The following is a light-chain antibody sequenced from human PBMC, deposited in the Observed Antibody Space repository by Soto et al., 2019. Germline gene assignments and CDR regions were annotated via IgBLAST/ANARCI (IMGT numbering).Light chain of an antibody. J-gene: IGKJ3*01. CDR1: QSVSSSY. CDR2: AAS. CDR3: QQRSNWPPS. V-gene: IGKV3D-20*02. Sequence: EIVMTQSPATLSVSPGGRATLSCRASQSVSSSYLAWYQTKPGQAPRLLIYAASNRATGIPARFSASWSGTAFTLTIRSLEPEEWAVYYGQQRSNWPPSFGPGTKVDIK.